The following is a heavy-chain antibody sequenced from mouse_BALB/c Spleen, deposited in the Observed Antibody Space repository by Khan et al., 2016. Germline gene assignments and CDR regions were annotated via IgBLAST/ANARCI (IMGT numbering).Heavy chain of an antibody. CDR1: GYTFTDYA. CDR3: TRGSSAIYYSLDY. D-gene: IGHD1-1*01. Sequence: QVQLKQSGAELVRPGVSVKISCKGSGYTFTDYALHWVKQSHAKILEWIGIISTYYGDATYNQKFKDKATMTVDKSSGTTYMELARLTSEDSAIYCCTRGSSAIYYSLDYGGQATSVTVSS. CDR2: ISTYYGDA. J-gene: IGHJ4*01. V-gene: IGHV1S137*01.